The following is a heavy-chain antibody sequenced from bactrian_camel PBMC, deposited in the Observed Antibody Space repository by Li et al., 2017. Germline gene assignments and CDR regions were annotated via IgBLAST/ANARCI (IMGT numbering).Heavy chain of an antibody. J-gene: IGHJ6*01. CDR2: IDSNDNT. CDR1: GFTTINAC. Sequence: VQLVESGGGSVENGGSLRLSCAASGFTTINACMGWFRQAPGKEREEVAGIDSNDNTKCADSVKGRFTISQDNAKNTVYLQMNSLKPEDTAMYYCAATMGGWCSQVAFVPSRFRYWGQGTQVTVS. D-gene: IGHD3*01. CDR3: AATMGGWCSQVAFVPSRFRY. V-gene: IGHV3S53*01.